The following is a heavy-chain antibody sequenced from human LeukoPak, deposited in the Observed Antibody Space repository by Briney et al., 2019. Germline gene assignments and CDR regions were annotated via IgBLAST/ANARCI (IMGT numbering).Heavy chain of an antibody. D-gene: IGHD2-2*01. CDR3: ARSHCSSTSCYAGNYYYYYGMDV. CDR1: GGSFSGYY. J-gene: IGHJ6*02. CDR2: INHSGST. Sequence: SETLSLTCAVHGGSFSGYYWSWIRQPPGKGLEWIGEINHSGSTNYNPSLKSRVTISVDTSKNQFSLKLSSVTAADTAVYYRARSHCSSTSCYAGNYYYYYGMDVWGQGTTVTVSS. V-gene: IGHV4-34*01.